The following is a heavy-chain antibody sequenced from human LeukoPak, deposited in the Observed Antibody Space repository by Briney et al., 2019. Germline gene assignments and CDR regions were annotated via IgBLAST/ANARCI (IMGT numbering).Heavy chain of an antibody. D-gene: IGHD2-8*01. Sequence: KTSETLSLTCAVYGGSFSGYYWSWIRQPPGKGLEWIGEINHSGSTNYNPSLKSRVTISVDTSKNQFSLKLSSVTAADTAVYYCARDVGVDENGGLYYYYGMDVWGQGTTVTVSS. CDR1: GGSFSGYY. CDR2: INHSGST. V-gene: IGHV4-34*01. CDR3: ARDVGVDENGGLYYYYGMDV. J-gene: IGHJ6*02.